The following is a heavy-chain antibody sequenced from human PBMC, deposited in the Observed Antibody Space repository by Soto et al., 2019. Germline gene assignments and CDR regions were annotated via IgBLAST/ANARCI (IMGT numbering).Heavy chain of an antibody. CDR2: IRSSGRSI. D-gene: IGHD3-22*01. CDR1: VFTFSSYE. V-gene: IGHV3-48*03. J-gene: IGHJ4*02. CDR3: TRVRDSNDY. Sequence: GWSLRLSCVCSVFTFSSYEMNWVRQAPGKGLEWVSNIRSSGRSINYADSVKDRFTISRDNAKNSLYLQMNSLRAEDTAVYYCTRVRDSNDYWGQGTLVTVSS.